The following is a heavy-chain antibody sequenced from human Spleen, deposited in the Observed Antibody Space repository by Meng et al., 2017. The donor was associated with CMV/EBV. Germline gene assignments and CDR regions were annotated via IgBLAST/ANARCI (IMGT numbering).Heavy chain of an antibody. J-gene: IGHJ4*02. D-gene: IGHD5-24*01. CDR3: ATEEMATIIGLGY. CDR1: GYTFTTYA. Sequence: KASGYTFTTYAMHWVRQAPGQRLEWMARINTGNANTKYSQKFQGRLTITRDTSASTAYMELSSLRSEDTAVYYCATEEMATIIGLGYWGQGSLVTVSS. V-gene: IGHV1-3*04. CDR2: INTGNANT.